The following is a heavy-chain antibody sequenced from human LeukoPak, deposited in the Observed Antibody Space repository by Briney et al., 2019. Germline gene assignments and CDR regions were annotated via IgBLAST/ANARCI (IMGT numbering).Heavy chain of an antibody. CDR3: ARGRGNRPVTYYDFWSGYYPGYFDY. Sequence: SETLSLTCAVYGGSFIGYYWSWIRQPPGKGLEWIGEINHSGSTNYNPSLKSRVTISVDTSKNQFSLKLSSVTAADTAVYYCARGRGNRPVTYYDFWSGYYPGYFDYWGQGTLVTVSS. D-gene: IGHD3-3*01. J-gene: IGHJ4*02. V-gene: IGHV4-34*01. CDR1: GGSFIGYY. CDR2: INHSGST.